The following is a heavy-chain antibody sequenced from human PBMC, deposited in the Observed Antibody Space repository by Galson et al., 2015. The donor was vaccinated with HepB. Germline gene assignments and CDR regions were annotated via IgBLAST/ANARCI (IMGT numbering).Heavy chain of an antibody. D-gene: IGHD3-10*01. Sequence: SLRLSCAASGFTFSSYAMSWVRQAPGKGLEWVSAISGSGGSTYYADSVKGRFTISRDNSKNTLYLQMNSLRAEDTAVYYCAKVYSLLWFGEPDYWGQGTLVTVSS. V-gene: IGHV3-23*01. CDR2: ISGSGGST. CDR3: AKVYSLLWFGEPDY. CDR1: GFTFSSYA. J-gene: IGHJ4*02.